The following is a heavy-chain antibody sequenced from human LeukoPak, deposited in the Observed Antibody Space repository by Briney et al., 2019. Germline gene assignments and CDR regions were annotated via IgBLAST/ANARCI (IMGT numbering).Heavy chain of an antibody. J-gene: IGHJ3*02. CDR1: GFTFSSYA. CDR3: AKGPTAHDAFDI. D-gene: IGHD4-17*01. Sequence: GGSLRLSCAASGFTFSSYAMSWVRQAPGKGLEWVSAISGSGGSTYYADSVKGRFTISRDNSKNTLYLQVNSLRAEDTAVYYCAKGPTAHDAFDIWGQGTMVTVSS. CDR2: ISGSGGST. V-gene: IGHV3-23*01.